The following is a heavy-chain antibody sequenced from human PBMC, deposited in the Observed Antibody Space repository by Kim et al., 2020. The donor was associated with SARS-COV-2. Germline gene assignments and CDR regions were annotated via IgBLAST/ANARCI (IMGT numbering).Heavy chain of an antibody. Sequence: GGSLRLSCAASGFTFSSYAMTWVRQAPGKGLEWVSSIGGSGGSTYYAVTVKGRFTISRDNSKNELYLQMNSLRVEDTAVYFCAKGVQTALVYHYYGLGVWGQAATVAVSS. CDR3: AKGVQTALVYHYYGLGV. V-gene: IGHV3-23*01. CDR1: GFTFSSYA. CDR2: IGGSGGST. D-gene: IGHD5-18*01. J-gene: IGHJ6*02.